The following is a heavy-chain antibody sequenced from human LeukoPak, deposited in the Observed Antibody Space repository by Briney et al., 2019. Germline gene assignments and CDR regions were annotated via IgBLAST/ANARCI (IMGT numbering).Heavy chain of an antibody. Sequence: PGGSLRLSCAASGFTFSSYWMSWVRQAPGKGLEWVANIKQDGSEKYYVDSVKGRFTISRDNAKNSLYLQMNSLRAEDTAVYYCARKEISGPWQLALHYWGQGTLVTVSS. CDR3: ARKEISGPWQLALHY. CDR1: GFTFSSYW. J-gene: IGHJ4*02. V-gene: IGHV3-7*01. D-gene: IGHD6-6*01. CDR2: IKQDGSEK.